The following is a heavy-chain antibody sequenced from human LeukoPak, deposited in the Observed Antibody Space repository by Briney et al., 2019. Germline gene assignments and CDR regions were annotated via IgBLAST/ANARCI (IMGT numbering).Heavy chain of an antibody. D-gene: IGHD2-15*01. J-gene: IGHJ4*02. CDR1: GGSISSYY. CDR2: IHTSGST. Sequence: KASETLSLTCTVSGGSISSYYWNWIRQPAGKGLEWIGRIHTSGSTSYNPSLKSRVTMSVDTSKNQFSLKLSSVTAADTAVYYCARVICSGGSCRFDYWGQGTLVTVSS. V-gene: IGHV4-4*07. CDR3: ARVICSGGSCRFDY.